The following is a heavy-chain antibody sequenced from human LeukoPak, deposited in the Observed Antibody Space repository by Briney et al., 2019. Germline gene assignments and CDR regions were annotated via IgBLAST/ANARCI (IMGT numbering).Heavy chain of an antibody. D-gene: IGHD3-3*01. CDR1: GGSFSGYY. J-gene: IGHJ4*02. V-gene: IGHV4-38-2*02. CDR3: ARDPRYDFWSGYFYFDY. CDR2: IYHSGST. Sequence: SETLSLTCAVYGGSFSGYYWGWIRQPPGKGLEWIGSIYHSGSTYYNPSLKSRVTISVDTSKNQFSLKLSSVTAADTAVYYCARDPRYDFWSGYFYFDYWGQGTLVTVSS.